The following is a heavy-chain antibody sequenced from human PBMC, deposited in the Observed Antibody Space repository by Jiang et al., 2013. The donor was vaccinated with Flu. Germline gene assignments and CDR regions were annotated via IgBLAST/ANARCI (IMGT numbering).Heavy chain of an antibody. D-gene: IGHD4-11*01. CDR2: IYYSGST. Sequence: SCSGLVKPSETLSLTCTVSGGSISSYYWSWIRQPPGKGLEWIGYIYYSGSTNYNPSLKSRVTISVDTSKNQFSLKLSSVTAADTAVYYCARLIRVTTGLNYYYYYGMDVWGKGTTVTVSS. J-gene: IGHJ6*04. CDR3: ARLIRVTTGLNYYYYYGMDV. V-gene: IGHV4-59*08. CDR1: GGSISSYY.